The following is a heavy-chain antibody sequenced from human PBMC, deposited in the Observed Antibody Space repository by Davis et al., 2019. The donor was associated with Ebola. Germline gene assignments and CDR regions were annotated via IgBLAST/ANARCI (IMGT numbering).Heavy chain of an antibody. Sequence: MPSETLSLTCAVYGGSFSGYYWSWIRQPPGKGLEWIGEINHSGRTNYNPSLKSRVTISVDTSKNQFSLKLRSVTAADTAVYYCARGLFWSGLDVWGQGTTVTVSS. V-gene: IGHV4-34*01. J-gene: IGHJ6*02. D-gene: IGHD1-1*01. CDR2: INHSGRT. CDR3: ARGLFWSGLDV. CDR1: GGSFSGYY.